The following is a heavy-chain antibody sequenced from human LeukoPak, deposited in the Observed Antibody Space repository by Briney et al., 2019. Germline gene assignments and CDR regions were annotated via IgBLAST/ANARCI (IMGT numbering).Heavy chain of an antibody. CDR1: GYTFTGDY. CDR3: ARVIDDYVWGSYRPTPIYYFDY. V-gene: IGHV1-2*02. Sequence: GGSVKVSCKASGYTFTGDYMHWVRQAPGQGLEWMGGINPNSGGTNYAQKFQGRVTMTRDTSISTAYMELSRLRSDDTAVYYWARVIDDYVWGSYRPTPIYYFDYWGQGTLVTVSS. D-gene: IGHD3-16*02. CDR2: INPNSGGT. J-gene: IGHJ4*02.